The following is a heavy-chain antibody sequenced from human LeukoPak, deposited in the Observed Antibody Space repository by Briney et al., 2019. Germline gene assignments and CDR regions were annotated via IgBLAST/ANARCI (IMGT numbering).Heavy chain of an antibody. Sequence: SETLSLTCTVSGGSISSSSYYWGWIRQPPGKGLEWIGSIYYSGSTYYNPSLKSRVTISVDTSKNQFSLRLNSVTAADTAVYYCARGRDGYNFLNRGEYYYFDYWGQGTLVTVSS. CDR2: IYYSGST. CDR1: GGSISSSSYY. J-gene: IGHJ4*02. D-gene: IGHD5-24*01. CDR3: ARGRDGYNFLNRGEYYYFDY. V-gene: IGHV4-39*07.